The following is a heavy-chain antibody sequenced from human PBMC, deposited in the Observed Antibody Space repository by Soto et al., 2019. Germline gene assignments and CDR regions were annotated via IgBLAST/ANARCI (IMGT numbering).Heavy chain of an antibody. CDR2: INHSGST. CDR1: GGSFSGYY. CDR3: AREYYDDGLFDY. J-gene: IGHJ4*02. D-gene: IGHD3-22*01. V-gene: IGHV4-34*01. Sequence: PSETLSLTCAVYGGSFSGYYWSWIRQPPGKGLEWIGEINHSGSTNYNPSLKSRVTISVDTSKNQFSLKLSSVTAEDTAVYYCAREYYDDGLFDYWGQGTLVTVSS.